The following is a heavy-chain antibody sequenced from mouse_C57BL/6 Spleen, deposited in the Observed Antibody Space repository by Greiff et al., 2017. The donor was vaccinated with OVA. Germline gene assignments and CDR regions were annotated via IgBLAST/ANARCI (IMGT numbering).Heavy chain of an antibody. CDR2: ISYDGSN. V-gene: IGHV3-6*01. CDR3: ARAELSPYAMDY. J-gene: IGHJ4*01. Sequence: VQLKESGPGLVKPSQSLSLTCSVTGYSITSGYYWNWIRQFPGNKLEWMGYISYDGSNNYNPSLKNRISITRDTSKNQFFLKLNSVTTEDTATYYCARAELSPYAMDYWGQGTSVTVSS. CDR1: GYSITSGYY. D-gene: IGHD3-2*02.